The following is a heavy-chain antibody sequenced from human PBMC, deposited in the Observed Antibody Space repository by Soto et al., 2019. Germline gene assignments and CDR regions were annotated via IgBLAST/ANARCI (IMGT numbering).Heavy chain of an antibody. Sequence: GGSLRLSCAASGFSFRSFYMIWVRQAPGRGLEWVPSISPSSSFLNYADSVKGRFTISRDNAKSSVNLQMNSLRAEDTAVYYCARVGTDYGSGSPYYSDYWGQGTLVTVSS. V-gene: IGHV3-21*06. J-gene: IGHJ4*02. CDR2: ISPSSSFL. D-gene: IGHD3-10*01. CDR1: GFSFRSFY. CDR3: ARVGTDYGSGSPYYSDY.